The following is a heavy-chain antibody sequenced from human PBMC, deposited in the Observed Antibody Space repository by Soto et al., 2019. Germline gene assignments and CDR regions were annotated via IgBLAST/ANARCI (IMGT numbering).Heavy chain of an antibody. Sequence: SETLSLTCTVSGGSVSSCSLYWNWIRQAPGRGLEWIGYIHNSGSTNYNPSLSSRVTISVDTSKNQFSLKLISVTAADTAVYYCARVSHHWSDYVYWGQGSLVT. CDR1: GGSVSSCSLY. CDR3: ARVSHHWSDYVY. V-gene: IGHV4-61*01. D-gene: IGHD3-3*01. J-gene: IGHJ4*02. CDR2: IHNSGST.